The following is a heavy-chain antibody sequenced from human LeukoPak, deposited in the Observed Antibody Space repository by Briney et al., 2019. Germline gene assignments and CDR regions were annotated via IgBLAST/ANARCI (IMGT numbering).Heavy chain of an antibody. V-gene: IGHV3-30*02. CDR2: IRYGVSNE. J-gene: IGHJ3*02. CDR1: GFTFSNYG. CDR3: AKSRASTAAPDAFDI. D-gene: IGHD1-14*01. Sequence: GGSLRLSCAASGFTFSNYGIHWVRQAPGKGLEWVAFIRYGVSNEYYADSVKGRFTISRDNSKNSLYLQMNSLRAEDTAVYYCAKSRASTAAPDAFDIWGQGTMVTVSS.